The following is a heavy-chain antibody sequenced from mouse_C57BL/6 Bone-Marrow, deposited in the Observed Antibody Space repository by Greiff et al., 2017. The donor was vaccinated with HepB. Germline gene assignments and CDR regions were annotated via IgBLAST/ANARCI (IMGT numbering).Heavy chain of an antibody. J-gene: IGHJ2*01. Sequence: QVHVKQPGAELVKPGASVKLSCKASGYTFTSYWMHWVKQRPGQGLEWIGMIHPNSGSTNYNEKFKSKATLTVDKSSSTAYMQLSSLTSEDSAVYYCARHLGLLFFDYWGQGTTLTVSS. CDR1: GYTFTSYW. V-gene: IGHV1-64*01. D-gene: IGHD2-12*01. CDR2: IHPNSGST. CDR3: ARHLGLLFFDY.